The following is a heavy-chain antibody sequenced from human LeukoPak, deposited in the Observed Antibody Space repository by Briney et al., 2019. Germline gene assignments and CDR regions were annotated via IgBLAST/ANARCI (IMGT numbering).Heavy chain of an antibody. J-gene: IGHJ6*02. CDR2: ISSSSSYM. CDR1: GFTFDDYA. Sequence: GGSLRLSCAASGFTFDDYAMHWVRQAPGKGLEWVSSISSSSSYMYYADSVKGRFTISRDNAKNSLYLQMNSLRAEDTAVYYCARGTYFYGSGTLEMDVWGQGTTVTVSS. D-gene: IGHD3-10*01. CDR3: ARGTYFYGSGTLEMDV. V-gene: IGHV3-21*01.